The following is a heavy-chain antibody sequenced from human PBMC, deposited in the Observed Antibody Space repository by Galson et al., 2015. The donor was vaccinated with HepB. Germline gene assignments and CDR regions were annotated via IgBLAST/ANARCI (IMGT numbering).Heavy chain of an antibody. CDR1: GFSLSTSGVG. Sequence: PALVKPTQTLTLTCTFSGFSLSTSGVGVGWIRQPPGKALEWLALIDWDDDKGYSPSLKSRITITKDTAKNQVVLTMTNMDPGDTATYYCALRTSPFRQWLVSGWFDPWGQGTLVTVSS. V-gene: IGHV2-5*02. J-gene: IGHJ5*02. CDR2: IDWDDDK. D-gene: IGHD6-19*01. CDR3: ALRTSPFRQWLVSGWFDP.